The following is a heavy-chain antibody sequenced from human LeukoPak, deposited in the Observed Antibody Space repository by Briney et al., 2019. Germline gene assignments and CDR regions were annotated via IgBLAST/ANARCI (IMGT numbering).Heavy chain of an antibody. CDR3: ARDYDSSGYLGY. CDR1: GGTFSGYA. Sequence: SVKVSCKASGGTFSGYAISWVRQAPGQGLEWMGRIIPILGIANYAQKFQGRVTITAGKSTSTAYMELSSLRSEDTAVYYCARDYDSSGYLGYWGQGTLVTVSS. D-gene: IGHD3-22*01. V-gene: IGHV1-69*04. CDR2: IIPILGIA. J-gene: IGHJ4*02.